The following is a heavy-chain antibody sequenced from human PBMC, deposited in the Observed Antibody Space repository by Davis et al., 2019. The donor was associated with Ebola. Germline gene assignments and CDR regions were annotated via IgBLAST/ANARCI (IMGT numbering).Heavy chain of an antibody. V-gene: IGHV5-10-1*01. Sequence: LKVSCKGSGYSFTSYWISWVRQMPGKGLEWMGRIDPSDSYTNYSPSFQGHVTISADKSISTAYLQWSSLKASDTAMYYCATGGRVVAATPPDYWGQGTLVTVSS. CDR3: ATGGRVVAATPPDY. D-gene: IGHD2-15*01. CDR2: IDPSDSYT. J-gene: IGHJ4*02. CDR1: GYSFTSYW.